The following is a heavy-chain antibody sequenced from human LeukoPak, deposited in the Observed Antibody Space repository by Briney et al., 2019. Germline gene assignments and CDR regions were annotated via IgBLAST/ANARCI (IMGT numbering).Heavy chain of an antibody. J-gene: IGHJ4*02. CDR2: INPKTGAA. D-gene: IGHD1-14*01. V-gene: IGHV1-2*02. CDR3: ARGAEAETSPLDF. CDR1: GYIFSDYY. Sequence: ASVKVSCKASGYIFSDYYMHWVRQAPGQGLEWLGWINPKTGAADYAQQFRGRITMTRDTSINTDYMEMKRVTSDDTAVYYCARGAEAETSPLDFWGQGTLVIVS.